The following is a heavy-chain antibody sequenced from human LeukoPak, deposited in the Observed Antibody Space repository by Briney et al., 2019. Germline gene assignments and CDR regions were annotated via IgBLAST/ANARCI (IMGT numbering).Heavy chain of an antibody. CDR2: ISYDGSNK. V-gene: IGHV3-30-3*01. J-gene: IGHJ4*02. D-gene: IGHD5-24*01. Sequence: GGSLRLSCAASGFTFSSYAMHRVRQAPGKGLEWVAVISYDGSNKYYADSVKGRFTISRDNSKNTLYLQMNSLRAEDTAVYYCARDRRDGITSLFAYWGQGTLVTVSS. CDR1: GFTFSSYA. CDR3: ARDRRDGITSLFAY.